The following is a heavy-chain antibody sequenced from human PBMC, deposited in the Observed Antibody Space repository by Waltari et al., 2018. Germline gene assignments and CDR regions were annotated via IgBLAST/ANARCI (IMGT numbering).Heavy chain of an antibody. D-gene: IGHD2-8*02. CDR2: IGDRGAAT. V-gene: IGHV3-23*01. Sequence: EVQLLESGGGLVQPGGSLRLSCAASGFTFSSRAMSWVRQAPGKGGEWVSSIGDRGAATDYADSVKGRFTISRDNSQNTLYLQMNTLRAEDTAVYYCAKDCWWLTNWGQGTLVTVSS. CDR1: GFTFSSRA. J-gene: IGHJ4*02. CDR3: AKDCWWLTN.